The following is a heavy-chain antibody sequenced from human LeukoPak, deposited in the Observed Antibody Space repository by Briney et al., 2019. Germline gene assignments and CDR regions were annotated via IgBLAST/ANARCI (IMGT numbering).Heavy chain of an antibody. V-gene: IGHV5-51*01. CDR2: IYPGDSDT. CDR1: GYSFTSYW. CDR3: VRRHSGSDGDY. D-gene: IGHD5-12*01. J-gene: IGHJ4*02. Sequence: GESLKISCEGSGYSFTSYWIGWVRQMPGKGLEWMGIIYPGDSDTRYSPSFQGQVTISADKSITTAYLQWSSLKASDAAMYYCVRRHSGSDGDYWGQGTLVTVSS.